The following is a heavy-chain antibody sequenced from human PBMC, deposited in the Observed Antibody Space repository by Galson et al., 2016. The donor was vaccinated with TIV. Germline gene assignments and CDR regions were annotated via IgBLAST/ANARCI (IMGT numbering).Heavy chain of an antibody. Sequence: PALVKPTQTLTLTCTFSGFSLVTSGMCVSWVRQPPGKALEWLARIDWDDDKYYSTSLKTRLTISKDTSKNKVVLMVTDVDPMDTATYFCARTRSAAAGGLDFWGQGTLVTVSS. V-gene: IGHV2-70*11. CDR3: ARTRSAAAGGLDF. CDR1: GFSLVTSGMC. D-gene: IGHD6-13*01. J-gene: IGHJ4*02. CDR2: IDWDDDK.